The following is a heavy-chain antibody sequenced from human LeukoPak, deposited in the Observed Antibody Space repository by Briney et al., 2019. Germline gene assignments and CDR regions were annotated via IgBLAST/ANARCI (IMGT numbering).Heavy chain of an antibody. Sequence: GGSLRLSCAASGFTFIGHSMNWVRQAPGKGLEWVSSITSGGSTIYSADSVRGRFTISRDNSKNTLYLQMNSLRAEDTAVYYSGLTFGGWPHWGQGTLVTVSS. J-gene: IGHJ4*02. V-gene: IGHV3-48*01. CDR3: GLTFGGWPH. CDR1: GFTFIGHS. CDR2: ITSGGSTI. D-gene: IGHD6-19*01.